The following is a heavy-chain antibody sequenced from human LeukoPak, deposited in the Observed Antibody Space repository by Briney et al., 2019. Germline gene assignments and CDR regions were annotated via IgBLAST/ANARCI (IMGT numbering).Heavy chain of an antibody. CDR2: ISGSGGST. Sequence: QTGGSLRLSCAASGFTFSSYAMSWVRQAPGKGLEWVSAISGSGGSTYYADSVKGRFTISRDNSKYTLYLQMNSLRAEDAAAYYCAKSPRYSSGWFSGYWGQGTLVTVSS. CDR3: AKSPRYSSGWFSGY. D-gene: IGHD6-19*01. V-gene: IGHV3-23*01. CDR1: GFTFSSYA. J-gene: IGHJ4*02.